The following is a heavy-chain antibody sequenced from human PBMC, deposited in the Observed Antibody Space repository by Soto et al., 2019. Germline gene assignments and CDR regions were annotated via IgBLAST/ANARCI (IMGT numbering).Heavy chain of an antibody. CDR2: INHSGST. Sequence: SETLSLTCAVYGGSFSGYYWSWIRQPPGKGLEWIGEINHSGSTNYNPSLKSRVTISVDTSKNQFSLKLSSVTAADTAVYYCASTPGGSGDRFFDYWGQGTLVTVSS. D-gene: IGHD2-8*02. V-gene: IGHV4-34*01. J-gene: IGHJ4*02. CDR3: ASTPGGSGDRFFDY. CDR1: GGSFSGYY.